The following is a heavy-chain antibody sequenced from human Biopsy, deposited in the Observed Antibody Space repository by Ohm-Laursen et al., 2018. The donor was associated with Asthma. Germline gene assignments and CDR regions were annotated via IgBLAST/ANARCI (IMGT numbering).Heavy chain of an antibody. D-gene: IGHD6-19*01. J-gene: IGHJ6*02. CDR3: VRQSGYRSGWPKLLFVYYGMDV. Sequence: SDTLSLTWPVSGDSITSGGCCWNWIRQHPGKGLEWIGYIHHSGTSYFNPSLESRVTISLDASKNEFSLRLSYVTAADTAQYYCVRQSGYRSGWPKLLFVYYGMDVWGPGTTVTVSS. V-gene: IGHV4-39*01. CDR2: IHHSGTS. CDR1: GDSITSGGCC.